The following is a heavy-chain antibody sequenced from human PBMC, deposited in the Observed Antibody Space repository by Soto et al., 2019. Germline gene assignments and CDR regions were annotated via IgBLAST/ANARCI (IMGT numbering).Heavy chain of an antibody. Sequence: QVQLQESGPGLVKPSETLSLTCTVSGGSISSNYWSWIRQPPGKGLEWIGYVSHIGSTNYNPSLKSRVTISLDTSNNQLSLKLSSVSAADTAVYYCARDYLRALDYWGHGTLVTVSS. D-gene: IGHD3-10*01. CDR2: VSHIGST. CDR3: ARDYLRALDY. CDR1: GGSISSNY. V-gene: IGHV4-59*01. J-gene: IGHJ4*01.